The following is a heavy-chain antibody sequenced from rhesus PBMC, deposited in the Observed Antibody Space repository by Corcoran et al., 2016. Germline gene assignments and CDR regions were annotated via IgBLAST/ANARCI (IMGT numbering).Heavy chain of an antibody. D-gene: IGHD1-14*01. CDR1: GYSISSGYG. J-gene: IGHJ4*01. CDR2: IGCSRGST. V-gene: IGHV4-127*01. Sequence: QVQLQESGPGLVKPSETLSLTCAVSGYSISSGYGWSWIRQPPGKGLEWIGYIGCSRGSTKYKPSLKSGGSISKETSKNQVSLKLSALTAADTAVYDCARALAGTTDYWGQGVLVTVSS. CDR3: ARALAGTTDY.